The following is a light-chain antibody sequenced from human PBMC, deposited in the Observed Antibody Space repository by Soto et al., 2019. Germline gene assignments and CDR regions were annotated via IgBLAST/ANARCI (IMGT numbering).Light chain of an antibody. CDR2: AAF. V-gene: IGKV3-20*01. Sequence: EIVLTQSQDTLSLSPGERATLFCRASQTLSIGSLAWYQQKPGKAPRLLIYAAFTRHTGISDRFNGSGSRTDFVLPINSLEPEDAEVDFCQQYDGQPLTFGPGTQVDIK. CDR1: QTLSIGS. J-gene: IGKJ3*01. CDR3: QQYDGQPLT.